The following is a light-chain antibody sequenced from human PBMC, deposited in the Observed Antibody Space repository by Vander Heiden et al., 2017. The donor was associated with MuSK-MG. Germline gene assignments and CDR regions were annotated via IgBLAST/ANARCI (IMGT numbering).Light chain of an antibody. CDR2: TAS. V-gene: IGKV1-39*01. Sequence: DIQMTQSPSSLSASVGDRVTITCRASQSISSYLNWYQQKPVKAPKLLIYTASRLQSGVPPRFSGSGSGTDFTLTMSRLQPEDFATYYCQQSASTPSTFGQ. CDR3: QQSASTPST. CDR1: QSISSY. J-gene: IGKJ2*01.